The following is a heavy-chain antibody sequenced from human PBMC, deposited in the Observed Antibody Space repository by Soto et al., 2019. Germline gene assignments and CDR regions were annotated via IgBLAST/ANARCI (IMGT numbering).Heavy chain of an antibody. CDR3: AKTPYDFWSSGQYLFDH. CDR2: ISGSGGTT. Sequence: GGSLSLSCPVSGCTFGSHAMSWVRQAPGKGLECVSGISGSGGTTFYADSVKGRFTISRDNSKKTLYLQMNSLRAEDTAVYYCAKTPYDFWSSGQYLFDHWGQGTLVTVSS. CDR1: GCTFGSHA. V-gene: IGHV3-23*01. J-gene: IGHJ4*02. D-gene: IGHD3-3*01.